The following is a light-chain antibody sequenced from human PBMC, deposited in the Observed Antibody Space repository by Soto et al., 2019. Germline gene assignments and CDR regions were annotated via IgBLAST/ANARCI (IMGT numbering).Light chain of an antibody. CDR2: EVS. Sequence: QSALTQPASVSGSPGQSITISCTGTSSDVGGYKYVSWYQQHPGKAPKLMIYEVSNRPSGVSNRFSGSKSGNTASLTISGLQAEDEADYYCSSYTSSSTYVCGTGTKVTVL. J-gene: IGLJ1*01. CDR1: SSDVGGYKY. CDR3: SSYTSSSTYV. V-gene: IGLV2-14*01.